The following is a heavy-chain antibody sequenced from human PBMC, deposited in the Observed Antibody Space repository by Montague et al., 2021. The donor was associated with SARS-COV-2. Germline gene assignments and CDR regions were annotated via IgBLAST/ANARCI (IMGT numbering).Heavy chain of an antibody. Sequence: SDTLSLTCNVSGDSITNTRYFWGWIRQPPGKAPEWIGSIYHNGKTYYNPSLERRALLSIDTSKNQFSLRLSSVIASDTAVYYCAVELNYFFDYWGQGFLVSVSS. J-gene: IGHJ4*02. CDR1: GDSITNTRYF. CDR3: AVELNYFFDY. V-gene: IGHV4-39*01. CDR2: IYHNGKT. D-gene: IGHD1-7*01.